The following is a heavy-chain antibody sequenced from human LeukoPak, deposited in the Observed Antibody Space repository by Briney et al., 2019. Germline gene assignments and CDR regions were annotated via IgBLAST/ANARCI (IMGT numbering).Heavy chain of an antibody. Sequence: GGSLRLPCAASGFTFSSYAMSWVRQAPGKGLEWVSVISGSGDRAYYADSVEGRFTLSRDNSRNTMYLQMNSLRADDTAVYYCAKDHIGTLSYDILSAFASWGQGTLVTVSS. J-gene: IGHJ4*02. CDR2: ISGSGDRA. CDR3: AKDHIGTLSYDILSAFAS. D-gene: IGHD3-9*01. CDR1: GFTFSSYA. V-gene: IGHV3-23*01.